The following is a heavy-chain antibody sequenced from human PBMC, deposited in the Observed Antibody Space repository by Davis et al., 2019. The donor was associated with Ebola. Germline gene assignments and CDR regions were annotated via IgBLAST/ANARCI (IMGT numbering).Heavy chain of an antibody. CDR2: ISSSSSTI. CDR3: ARDPYYDFWSGYWN. V-gene: IGHV3-48*02. CDR1: GFTFSSYS. Sequence: GESLKISCAASGFTFSSYSMNWVRQAPGKGLEWVSYISSSSSTIYYADSVKGRFTISRDNAKNSLYLQMNSLRDEDTAVYYCARDPYYDFWSGYWNWGQGTLVTVSS. J-gene: IGHJ4*02. D-gene: IGHD3-3*01.